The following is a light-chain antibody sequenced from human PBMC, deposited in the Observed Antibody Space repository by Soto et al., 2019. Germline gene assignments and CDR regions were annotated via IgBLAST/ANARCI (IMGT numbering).Light chain of an antibody. CDR1: SSDVGNYNR. Sequence: QSALTQPPSVSGSPGQSVAISCTGTSSDVGNYNRVSWYQQSPGTAPRLMIYDVSNRPSGVPDRFSGSKSGNTASLTISGLQADDEADCYCSSYTTSSTYVFGTGTKLTVL. CDR2: DVS. J-gene: IGLJ1*01. CDR3: SSYTTSSTYV. V-gene: IGLV2-18*02.